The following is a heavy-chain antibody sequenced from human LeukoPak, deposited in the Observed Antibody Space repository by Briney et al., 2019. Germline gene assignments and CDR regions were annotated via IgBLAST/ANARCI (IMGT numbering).Heavy chain of an antibody. J-gene: IGHJ4*02. CDR2: ISSSSSYI. V-gene: IGHV3-21*01. D-gene: IGHD1-26*01. CDR3: ARARVVGATALDN. CDR1: GFTFSSYS. Sequence: GGSLRLSCAASGFTFSSYSMNWVRQAPGKGLEWVSSISSSSSYIYYADSVKGRFTISRDNAKNSLYLQMSSLRAEDTAVYYCARARVVGATALDNRGQGTLVTVSS.